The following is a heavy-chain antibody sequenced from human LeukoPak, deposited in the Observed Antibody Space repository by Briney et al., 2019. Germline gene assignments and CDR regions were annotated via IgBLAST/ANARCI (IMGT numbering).Heavy chain of an antibody. CDR2: ISGGGGYT. J-gene: IGHJ4*02. Sequence: SGGSLRLSCAASGFTFTDYYMSWSRQAPGEGLEWVSYISGGGGYTNYAGSVTGRFTISRDNARNSLYLQMSSLRAEDTAVYYCARARAITGTTSFDYWGQGTLVTVSS. CDR3: ARARAITGTTSFDY. V-gene: IGHV3-11*06. D-gene: IGHD1-7*01. CDR1: GFTFTDYY.